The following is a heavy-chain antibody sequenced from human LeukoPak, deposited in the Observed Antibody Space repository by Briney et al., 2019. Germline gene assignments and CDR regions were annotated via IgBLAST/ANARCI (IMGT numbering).Heavy chain of an antibody. CDR1: GFTFRRSW. CDR3: ARDGEAASGYASGGFDS. V-gene: IGHV3-74*01. CDR2: IKSDGSST. D-gene: IGHD5-12*01. Sequence: GWSLILSCAAWGFTFRRSWMHWVRQAPGEGLVGVSRIKSDGSSTIYGESVKGRFTISRDNAKNTLYLQMNSLRVEDTAVYYCARDGEAASGYASGGFDSWGQGTLVSVSS. J-gene: IGHJ4*02.